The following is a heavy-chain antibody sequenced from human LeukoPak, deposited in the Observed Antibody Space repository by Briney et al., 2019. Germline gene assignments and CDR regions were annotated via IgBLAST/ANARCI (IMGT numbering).Heavy chain of an antibody. CDR1: GFTFSDHY. Sequence: GGSLRLSCAASGFTFSDHYMDWVRQAPGKGLEWVGRSRNEANSYTTEYAASVKGRFTVSRDDSKNSLCLQMNSLKIEDTAAYYCARAQYSSGHWSSDFWGRGTLVTVSS. J-gene: IGHJ2*01. V-gene: IGHV3-72*01. D-gene: IGHD6-19*01. CDR2: SRNEANSYTT. CDR3: ARAQYSSGHWSSDF.